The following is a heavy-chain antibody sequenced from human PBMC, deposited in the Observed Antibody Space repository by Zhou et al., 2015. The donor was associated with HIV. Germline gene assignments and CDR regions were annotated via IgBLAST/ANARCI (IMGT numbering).Heavy chain of an antibody. Sequence: QVQLVQSGAEVKKPGSSVKVSCKASGGTFSSYTISWVRQAPGQGLEWMGRIIPILGIANYAQKFQGRVTITADKSTSTAYMELSSLRSEDTAVYYCALNNSSSSFPVQGGDQNYYYYYGMDVWGRRDRRSPSP. V-gene: IGHV1-69*02. D-gene: IGHD6-6*01. CDR2: IIPILGIA. CDR1: GGTFSSYT. J-gene: IGHJ6*02. CDR3: ALNNSSSSFPVQGGDQNYYYYYGMDV.